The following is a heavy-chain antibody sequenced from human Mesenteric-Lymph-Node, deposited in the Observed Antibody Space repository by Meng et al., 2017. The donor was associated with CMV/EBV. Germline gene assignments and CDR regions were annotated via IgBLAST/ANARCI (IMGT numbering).Heavy chain of an antibody. J-gene: IGHJ6*02. V-gene: IGHV1-8*03. CDR3: ARAGRIQLWLRKEYSSGLGGGYGMDV. CDR1: GYTFTSYD. D-gene: IGHD5-18*01. Sequence: ASVKVSCKASGYTFTSYDINWVRQATGQGLEWMGWMNPNSGNTGYAQKFQGRVTITRNTSISTAYMELSSLRSEDTAVYYCARAGRIQLWLRKEYSSGLGGGYGMDVWGQGTTVTVSS. CDR2: MNPNSGNT.